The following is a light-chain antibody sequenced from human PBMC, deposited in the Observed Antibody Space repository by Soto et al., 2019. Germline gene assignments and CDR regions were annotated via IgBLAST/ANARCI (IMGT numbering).Light chain of an antibody. V-gene: IGKV1-39*01. CDR3: QQANSFPLT. J-gene: IGKJ4*01. CDR1: QSISSY. CDR2: AAS. Sequence: DIQMTQSPSSLSASVVDRVTITCRASQSISSYLNWYQQKPGKAPKILIYAASSLQSGVPSRFSGSVSGTDGTITISSLKTEDGSTYYCQQANSFPLTFGGGTKVDI.